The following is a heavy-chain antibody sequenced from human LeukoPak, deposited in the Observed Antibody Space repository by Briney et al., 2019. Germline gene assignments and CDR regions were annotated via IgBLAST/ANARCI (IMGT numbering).Heavy chain of an antibody. V-gene: IGHV1-18*01. CDR2: ISAYNGNT. CDR3: ASPPESGSTSLRYFQN. J-gene: IGHJ1*01. CDR1: GYTFTSYG. D-gene: IGHD2-2*01. Sequence: ASVKVSCKASGYTFTSYGISWVRQAPGQGLEWMGWISAYNGNTNYAQKFQDRVTITRDRSMSTVYMELSSLRSEDTAMYYCASPPESGSTSLRYFQNWGQGTLVTVSS.